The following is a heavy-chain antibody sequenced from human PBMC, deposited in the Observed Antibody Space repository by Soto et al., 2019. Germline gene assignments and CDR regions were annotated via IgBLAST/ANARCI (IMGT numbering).Heavy chain of an antibody. D-gene: IGHD3-3*01. Sequence: KSSETLSLTCTVSGGSVSSGSYYWSWIRQPPGKGLEWIGYIYYSGSTNYNPSLKSRVTISVDTSKNQFSLKLSSVTAADTAVYYCARGEVTTGNDAFEIWGQGTMVTVSS. CDR3: ARGEVTTGNDAFEI. V-gene: IGHV4-61*01. J-gene: IGHJ3*02. CDR1: GGSVSSGSYY. CDR2: IYYSGST.